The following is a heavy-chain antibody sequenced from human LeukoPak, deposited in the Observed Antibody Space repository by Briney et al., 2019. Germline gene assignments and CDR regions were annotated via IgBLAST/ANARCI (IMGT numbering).Heavy chain of an antibody. CDR2: ISSSSSYI. V-gene: IGHV3-21*01. J-gene: IGHJ4*02. CDR1: GFTFSTYS. Sequence: SGGSLRLSCVDSGFTFSTYSMNWVRQAPGKGLEWVSSISSSSSYIYYGDSVKGRFTISRDNAKNSLYLQMNSLRAEDTAVYYCARDSGSYSGFDYWGQGTLVTVSS. D-gene: IGHD1-26*01. CDR3: ARDSGSYSGFDY.